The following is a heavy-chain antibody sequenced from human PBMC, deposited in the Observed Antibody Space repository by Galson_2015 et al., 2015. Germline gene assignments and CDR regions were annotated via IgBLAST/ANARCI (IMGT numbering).Heavy chain of an antibody. CDR1: GFTFSSYA. CDR2: VSGSGGST. V-gene: IGHV3-23*01. CDR3: AKNRGQKIAAAGD. J-gene: IGHJ4*02. Sequence: SLRLSCAASGFTFSSYAMSWVRQAPGKGLEWVSAVSGSGGSTYYADSVKGRFTISRDNSKNTLYLQMNSLRAEDTAVYYCAKNRGQKIAAAGDWGQGTLVTVSS. D-gene: IGHD6-13*01.